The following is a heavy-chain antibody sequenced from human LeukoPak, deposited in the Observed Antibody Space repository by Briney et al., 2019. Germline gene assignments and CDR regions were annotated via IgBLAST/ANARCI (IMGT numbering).Heavy chain of an antibody. J-gene: IGHJ4*02. V-gene: IGHV3-7*01. CDR2: IKQDGSEK. CDR1: GFTFSTYW. CDR3: ARRSGPAGFDY. D-gene: IGHD5-12*01. Sequence: GGSLRLSCVASGFTFSTYWMSWVRQAPGKGLEWVANIKQDGSEKYYVDSVRGRFTISRDNAKNSLYLQMNSLRAEDTAVYYCARRSGPAGFDYWGQGTLVTVSS.